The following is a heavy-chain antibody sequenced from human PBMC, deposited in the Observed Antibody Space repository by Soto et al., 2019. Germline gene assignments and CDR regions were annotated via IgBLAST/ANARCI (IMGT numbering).Heavy chain of an antibody. J-gene: IGHJ5*02. CDR1: GGSISSGGYY. D-gene: IGHD3-10*01. V-gene: IGHV4-31*03. CDR3: ARILYGSGSYKGVGWFDP. CDR2: IYYSGST. Sequence: QVQLQESGPGLVNPSQTLSLTCTVPGGSISSGGYYWSWIRQHPGKGLEWIGYIYYSGSTYYHPSLKSRVTISVDTSKNQFSRKLSSVPAADTAVYYCARILYGSGSYKGVGWFDPWGQGTLVTVSS.